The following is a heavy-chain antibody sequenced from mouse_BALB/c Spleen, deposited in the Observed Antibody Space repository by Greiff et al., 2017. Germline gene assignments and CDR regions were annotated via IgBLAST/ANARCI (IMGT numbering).Heavy chain of an antibody. CDR3: ARGERYPYAMDY. D-gene: IGHD2-14*01. V-gene: IGHV1-7*01. CDR1: GYTFTSYW. CDR2: INTSTGYT. Sequence: QVQLQQSGAELAKPGASVKMSCKASGYTFTSYWMHWVKQRPGQGLEWIGYINTSTGYTEYNQKFKDKATLTADKSSSTAYMQLSSLTSEDSAVYYCARGERYPYAMDYWGQGTSVTVSS. J-gene: IGHJ4*01.